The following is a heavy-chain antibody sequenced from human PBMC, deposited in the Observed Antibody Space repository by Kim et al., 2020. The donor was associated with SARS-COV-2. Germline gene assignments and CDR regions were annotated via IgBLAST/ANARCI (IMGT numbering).Heavy chain of an antibody. J-gene: IGHJ3*02. CDR2: ISAYNGNT. CDR1: GYTFTSYG. V-gene: IGHV1-18*01. D-gene: IGHD2-15*01. CDR3: AGDPCSGGSCYDDAFDI. Sequence: ASVKVSCKASGYTFTSYGISWVRQAPGQGLEWMGWISAYNGNTNYAQKLQGRVTMTTDTSTSTAYMELRSLRSDDTAVYYCAGDPCSGGSCYDDAFDIWGKGTMVTVSS.